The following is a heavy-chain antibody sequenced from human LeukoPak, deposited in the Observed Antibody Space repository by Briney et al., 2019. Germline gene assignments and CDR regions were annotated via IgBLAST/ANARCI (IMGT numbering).Heavy chain of an antibody. Sequence: PGGSLRLSCAASGFTFSSYWMSWVRQAPGKGLEWVANIKQDGSEKYYVDSVKGRFTISRDNAKNSLYLQMNSLRAEDTALYYCAAAGVVTAIGNDYWGQGTLVTVSS. D-gene: IGHD2-21*02. CDR2: IKQDGSEK. V-gene: IGHV3-7*03. CDR3: AAAGVVTAIGNDY. J-gene: IGHJ4*02. CDR1: GFTFSSYW.